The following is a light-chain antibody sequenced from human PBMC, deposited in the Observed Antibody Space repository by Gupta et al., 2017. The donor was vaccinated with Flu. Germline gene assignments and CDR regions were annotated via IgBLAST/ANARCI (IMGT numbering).Light chain of an antibody. J-gene: IGKJ1*01. CDR2: AAS. Sequence: DIQMTQSPSSLSASVGDRVTITCRASQSISSYLNWYQQKPGKAPKLLIYAASRLQSGVPSRFSGSGSGTDFTLTISMRHPEDFATYYCQQSDSTRRTFGQGTRLEMK. CDR1: QSISSY. V-gene: IGKV1-39*01. CDR3: QQSDSTRRT.